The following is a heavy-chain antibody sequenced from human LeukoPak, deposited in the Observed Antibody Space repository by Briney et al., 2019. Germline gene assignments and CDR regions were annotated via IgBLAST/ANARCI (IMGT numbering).Heavy chain of an antibody. Sequence: PSQTLSLTCTVSGGSISSGSYYWSWIRQPAGKGLEWIGRIYTSGSTNYNPSLKSRVTISVDTSKNQFSLKLSSVTAADTAVYYCARSPLGTTSNYFDYWGQGTLVTVSS. D-gene: IGHD1-1*01. CDR2: IYTSGST. V-gene: IGHV4-61*02. J-gene: IGHJ4*02. CDR1: GGSISSGSYY. CDR3: ARSPLGTTSNYFDY.